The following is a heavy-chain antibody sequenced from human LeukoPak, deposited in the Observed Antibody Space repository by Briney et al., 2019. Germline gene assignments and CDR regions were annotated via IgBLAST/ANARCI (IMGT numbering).Heavy chain of an antibody. CDR2: ISYDGSNK. D-gene: IGHD3-16*01. CDR3: AKVMITFGGIPNDAFDI. Sequence: GGSLRLSCAASGFTFSSYGMHWVRQAPGKGPEWVAVISYDGSNKYYADSVKGRFTISRDNSKNTLYLQMNSLRAEDTAVYYCAKVMITFGGIPNDAFDIWGQGTMVTVSS. CDR1: GFTFSSYG. J-gene: IGHJ3*02. V-gene: IGHV3-30*18.